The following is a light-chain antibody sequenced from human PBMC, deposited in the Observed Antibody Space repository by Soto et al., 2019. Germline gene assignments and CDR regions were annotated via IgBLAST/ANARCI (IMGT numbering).Light chain of an antibody. CDR3: QSYDSSLSGSV. CDR1: SSNIGAGYD. V-gene: IGLV1-40*01. J-gene: IGLJ1*01. Sequence: QSVLTQPPSVSGAPGQRVTISCTGSSSNIGAGYDVHWYQQLPGTAPKLLIYGNTDRPSGVPDRFSGSRSGTSASLAITGLQAEDEADYYCQSYDSSLSGSVFGPGTKVIV. CDR2: GNT.